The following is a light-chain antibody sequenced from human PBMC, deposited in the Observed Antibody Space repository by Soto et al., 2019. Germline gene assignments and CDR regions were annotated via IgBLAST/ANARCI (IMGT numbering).Light chain of an antibody. Sequence: EIVMTQSPATLSVSPGERATLSCRASQSVSNKLAWYQQKPGQAPRLLIYGASTRATGVPARFSGSGSGTECTLAISSLQSEDSAVYSCHQYNNWPPTWTFGQGTKVEVK. CDR1: QSVSNK. J-gene: IGKJ1*01. CDR3: HQYNNWPPTWT. V-gene: IGKV3-15*01. CDR2: GAS.